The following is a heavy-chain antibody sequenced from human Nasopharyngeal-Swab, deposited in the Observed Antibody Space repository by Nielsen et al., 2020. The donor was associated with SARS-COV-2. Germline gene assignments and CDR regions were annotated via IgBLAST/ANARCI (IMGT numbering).Heavy chain of an antibody. CDR2: IYYSGST. D-gene: IGHD6-19*01. J-gene: IGHJ4*02. Sequence: SETLSLTCTVSGGSISSYYWSWIRQPPGKGLEWIGYIYYSGSTNYNPSLKSRVTISVGTSKNQFSLKLSSVTAADTAVYYCASSGWYYFDYWGQGTLVTVSS. CDR3: ASSGWYYFDY. CDR1: GGSISSYY. V-gene: IGHV4-59*01.